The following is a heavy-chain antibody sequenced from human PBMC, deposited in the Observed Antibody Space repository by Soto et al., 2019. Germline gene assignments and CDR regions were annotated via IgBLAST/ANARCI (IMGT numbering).Heavy chain of an antibody. J-gene: IGHJ5*02. Sequence: ASVKVSCKASGYTFTGYYMHWVRQAPGQGLEWMGWINPNSGGTNYAQKFQGRVTMTRDASISTAYMELSRLRSDDTAVYYCARDGYCSGGSCYSGWFDPWGQGTLVTVPQ. CDR3: ARDGYCSGGSCYSGWFDP. D-gene: IGHD2-15*01. CDR2: INPNSGGT. CDR1: GYTFTGYY. V-gene: IGHV1-2*02.